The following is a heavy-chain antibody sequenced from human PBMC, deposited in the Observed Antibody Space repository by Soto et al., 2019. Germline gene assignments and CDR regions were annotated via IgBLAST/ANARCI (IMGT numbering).Heavy chain of an antibody. CDR3: GRDRATFDY. D-gene: IGHD1-26*01. J-gene: IGHJ4*02. Sequence: PGGSLRLSCAASGFTFTSYAMSWVRLTPGKGLEWVSAISGSGSNTFYADSVRGRFTISRDNSKNTVFLQMNNLRAEDTAVYFCGRDRATFDYWCQGTRVTVS. V-gene: IGHV3-23*01. CDR1: GFTFTSYA. CDR2: ISGSGSNT.